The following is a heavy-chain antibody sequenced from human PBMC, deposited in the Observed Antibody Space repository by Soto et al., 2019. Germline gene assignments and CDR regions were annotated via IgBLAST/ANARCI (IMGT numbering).Heavy chain of an antibody. V-gene: IGHV3-30*18. CDR3: AKNRGGVAGMGGYFDY. CDR1: GFTFSYYD. Sequence: GGSLRLSCAASGFTFSYYDMHWVRRVPGKGLESVAVISYDGSKKYYADSVKGRFTIARDNSKNTLFLQMNSLRAEDTAVYYCAKNRGGVAGMGGYFDYWGQGALVTVSS. D-gene: IGHD6-19*01. J-gene: IGHJ4*02. CDR2: ISYDGSKK.